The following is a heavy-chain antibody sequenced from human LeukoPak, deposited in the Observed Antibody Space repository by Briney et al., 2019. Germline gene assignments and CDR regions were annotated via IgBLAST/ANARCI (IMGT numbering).Heavy chain of an antibody. J-gene: IGHJ4*02. CDR1: GFTFSSYA. D-gene: IGHD6-19*01. CDR2: ISGSGGI. CDR3: AKDPRRYSSGQYYIDY. V-gene: IGHV3-23*01. Sequence: PGGSLRLSCAASGFTFSSYAMSWVRQAPGKGLEWVSAISGSGGIGYADSVKGRFTISRDNAKNSLYLQMNSLRAEDTALYYCAKDPRRYSSGQYYIDYWGQGTLVTVSS.